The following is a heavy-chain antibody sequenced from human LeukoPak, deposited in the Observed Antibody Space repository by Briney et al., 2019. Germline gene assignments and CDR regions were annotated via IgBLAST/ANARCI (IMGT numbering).Heavy chain of an antibody. J-gene: IGHJ4*02. D-gene: IGHD2-15*01. CDR1: GYSFTTYW. Sequence: GESLKISRKGSGYSFTTYWIGWVRQMPGKGLEWMGIIYPGDSDTRYSPSFQGQVTISADKSISTAYLQWTSLKASDTAMYYCARGTPAYYFDYWGQATLVTVSS. CDR2: IYPGDSDT. CDR3: ARGTPAYYFDY. V-gene: IGHV5-51*01.